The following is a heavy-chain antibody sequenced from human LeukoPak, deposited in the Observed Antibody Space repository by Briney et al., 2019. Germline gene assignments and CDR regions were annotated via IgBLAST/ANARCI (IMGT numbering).Heavy chain of an antibody. J-gene: IGHJ3*02. CDR3: ARGDYYDSIRRAFDI. CDR1: GFTVSKKY. D-gene: IGHD3-22*01. V-gene: IGHV3-66*01. CDR2: IYSGGDT. Sequence: GGSLRLSCAASGFTVSKKYMSWVRQAPGKGLEWVSVIYSGGDTYYGDSVKGRFTISRDNSKNTLYLQMNSLRAEDTAVYYCARGDYYDSIRRAFDIWGQGTLVTVSS.